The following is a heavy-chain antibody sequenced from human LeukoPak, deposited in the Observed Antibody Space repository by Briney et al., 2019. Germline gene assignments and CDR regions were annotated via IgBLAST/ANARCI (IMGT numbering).Heavy chain of an antibody. D-gene: IGHD5-18*01. CDR3: APRGDIEHSYGYGKWFDP. V-gene: IGHV4-34*01. CDR1: GVSFSGYY. CDR2: INHSGST. J-gene: IGHJ5*02. Sequence: MSSETLSLTCAVYGVSFSGYYWSWIRQPPGKGLEWMGEINHSGSTNYNASLKSRVTISVDTSKNQFSLRLSSVTAADTAVYYCAPRGDIEHSYGYGKWFDPWGQGTRVTVSS.